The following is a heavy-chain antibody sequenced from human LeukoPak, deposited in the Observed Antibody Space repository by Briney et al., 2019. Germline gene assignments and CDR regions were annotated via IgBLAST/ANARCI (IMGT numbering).Heavy chain of an antibody. CDR3: AKVLEPDYYYYYMDV. J-gene: IGHJ6*03. CDR2: ISGDGGST. D-gene: IGHD1-1*01. V-gene: IGHV3-43*02. CDR1: GFTFDDHA. Sequence: GGSLRLSCAASGFTFDDHAMHWVRQAPGKGLEWLSLISGDGGSTYYADSVKGRFTISRDNSKNSLYLQMNSLRTEDTALYYCAKVLEPDYYYYYMDVWGKGTTVTVSS.